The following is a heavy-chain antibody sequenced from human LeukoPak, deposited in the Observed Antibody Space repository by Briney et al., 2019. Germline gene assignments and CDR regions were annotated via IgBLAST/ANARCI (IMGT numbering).Heavy chain of an antibody. J-gene: IGHJ4*02. CDR1: GYTFTGYY. V-gene: IGHV1-2*02. D-gene: IGHD6-13*01. Sequence: ASVKVSCKASGYTFTGYYMHWVRQAPGQGLEWMGWINPNSGGTNYAQKFQGRVTMTRDTSISTAYMELSRLRSDDTAVYYCARHRYSTEYYFEYWGQGTLVTVSS. CDR3: ARHRYSTEYYFEY. CDR2: INPNSGGT.